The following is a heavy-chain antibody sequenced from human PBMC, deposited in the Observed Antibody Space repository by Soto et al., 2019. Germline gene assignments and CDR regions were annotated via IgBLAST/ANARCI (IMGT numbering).Heavy chain of an antibody. CDR2: INAIYCTA. D-gene: IGHD2-2*01. CDR3: ARMLYCSSTTCPLDY. Sequence: SVKVSCKASGGTFSSYAISWVRQAPGQGLEWMGGINAIYCTAKYAQKFQGRVTITRDTSTTTAYMELSSLRSEDTAVYYCARMLYCSSTTCPLDYWGQGTLVTVSS. V-gene: IGHV1-69*05. J-gene: IGHJ4*02. CDR1: GGTFSSYA.